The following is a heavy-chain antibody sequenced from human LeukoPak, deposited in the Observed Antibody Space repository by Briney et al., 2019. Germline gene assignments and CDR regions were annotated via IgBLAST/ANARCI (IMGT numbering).Heavy chain of an antibody. CDR2: MNPNSGNT. J-gene: IGHJ6*03. Sequence: GASVKVSCKASGYTFTNYDINWVRQATGQGLEWMGWMNPNSGNTGYAQKFQGRVTMTKNTSITTAYMDLSSLTSEDTAVYYCARALSWTTESYYYMDVWGKGPTVTVSS. V-gene: IGHV1-8*01. CDR3: ARALSWTTESYYYMDV. CDR1: GYTFTNYD. D-gene: IGHD3/OR15-3a*01.